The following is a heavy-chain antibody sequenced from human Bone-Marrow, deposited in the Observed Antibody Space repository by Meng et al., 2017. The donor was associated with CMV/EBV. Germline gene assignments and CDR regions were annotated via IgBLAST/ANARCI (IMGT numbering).Heavy chain of an antibody. Sequence: GSLRLSCAVYGGSFSGYYWSWIRQPPGKGLEWIGEINHSGSTNYNPSLKSRVTISVDTSKNQFSLKLSSVTAADTAVYYCARYPSSSSWYVFDYWGQGTLVTVSS. CDR2: INHSGST. D-gene: IGHD6-13*01. CDR3: ARYPSSSSWYVFDY. J-gene: IGHJ4*02. V-gene: IGHV4-34*01. CDR1: GGSFSGYY.